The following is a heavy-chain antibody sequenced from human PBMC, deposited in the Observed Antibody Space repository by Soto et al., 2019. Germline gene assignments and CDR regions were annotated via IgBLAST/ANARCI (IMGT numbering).Heavy chain of an antibody. CDR1: GDSVSRNSGA. CDR2: TYYMSKWYS. D-gene: IGHD1-1*01. Sequence: PSQTLSLTCAISGDSVSRNSGAWNWIRQSPSGGLQWLGRTYYMSKWYSEYAPSVKSRITINPDTAKNQFALQLKSVTPDDSGVYYCARRNWNDQGYYYGMDVWGQGIRVTVSS. V-gene: IGHV6-1*01. CDR3: ARRNWNDQGYYYGMDV. J-gene: IGHJ6*02.